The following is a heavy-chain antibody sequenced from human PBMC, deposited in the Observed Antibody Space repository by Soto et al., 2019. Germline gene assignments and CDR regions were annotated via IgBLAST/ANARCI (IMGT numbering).Heavy chain of an antibody. CDR1: GGTFSSYT. CDR3: AARGYSGYETFDY. CDR2: IVVGSGNT. D-gene: IGHD5-12*01. V-gene: IGHV1-58*02. J-gene: IGHJ4*02. Sequence: ASVKVSCKASGGTFSSYTISWVRQARGQRLEWIGRIVVGSGNTNYAQKFQERVTITRDMSTSTAYMELSSLRSEDTAVYYCAARGYSGYETFDYWGQGTLVTVSS.